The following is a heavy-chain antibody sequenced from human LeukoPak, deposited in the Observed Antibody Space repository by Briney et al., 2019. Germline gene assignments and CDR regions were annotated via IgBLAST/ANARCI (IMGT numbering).Heavy chain of an antibody. CDR2: INPSSGGT. Sequence: ASVKVSCKASGYTFTGYYMHWVRQAPGQGLEWMGWINPSSGGTNYAQKFQGRVTMTRDTSISTAYMELSRLRSDDTAVYYCARAGGDYEEYFDYWGQGTLVTVSS. CDR3: ARAGGDYEEYFDY. J-gene: IGHJ4*02. CDR1: GYTFTGYY. D-gene: IGHD4-17*01. V-gene: IGHV1-2*02.